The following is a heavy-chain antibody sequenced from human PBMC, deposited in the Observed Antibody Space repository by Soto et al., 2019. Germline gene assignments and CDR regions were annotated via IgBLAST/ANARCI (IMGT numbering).Heavy chain of an antibody. D-gene: IGHD6-19*01. CDR2: IIPIFGTA. Sequence: SVEVSCKXSGGTFSSYAISWVRQAPGQGLEWMGGIIPIFGTANYAQKFQGRVTITADKSTSTAYMELSSLRSEDTAVYYCARSTEVAEYYFDYWGQGTLVTVSS. CDR3: ARSTEVAEYYFDY. CDR1: GGTFSSYA. J-gene: IGHJ4*02. V-gene: IGHV1-69*06.